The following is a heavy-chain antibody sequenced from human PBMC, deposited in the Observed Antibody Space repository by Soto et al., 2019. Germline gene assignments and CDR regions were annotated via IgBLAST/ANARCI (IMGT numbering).Heavy chain of an antibody. CDR2: IGPYNGNT. CDR3: ARCYCSVGSCYTCWHFDL. Sequence: HAQLVQSGAEVKKPGASVKVSCQAGGYTFAEYGISWVRQAPGQGLEWMGWIGPYNGNTNYAQNLQDRVTMTTDTSTNTAYMELRSLRCDDTALYYCARCYCSVGSCYTCWHFDLWGRGTLLTVSS. J-gene: IGHJ2*01. V-gene: IGHV1-18*01. D-gene: IGHD2-15*01. CDR1: GYTFAEYG.